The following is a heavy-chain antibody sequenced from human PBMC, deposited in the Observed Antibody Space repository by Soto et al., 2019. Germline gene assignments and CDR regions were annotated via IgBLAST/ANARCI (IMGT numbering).Heavy chain of an antibody. CDR3: AREIDIGYFDY. Sequence: PSETLSLTCAVSGGSISSGGYSWSWIRQPPGKGLEWIGYIYHSGSTYYNPSLKSRVTISVDRSKNQFFLKLSSVTAADTAVYYCAREIDIGYFDYWGQGTLVTFSS. D-gene: IGHD2-15*01. J-gene: IGHJ4*02. CDR2: IYHSGST. V-gene: IGHV4-30-2*01. CDR1: GGSISSGGYS.